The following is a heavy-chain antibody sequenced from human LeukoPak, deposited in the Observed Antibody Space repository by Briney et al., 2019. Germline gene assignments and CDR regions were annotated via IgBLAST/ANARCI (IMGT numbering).Heavy chain of an antibody. Sequence: SQTLSLTCTVSGGSISSGSYYWSWIRQPAGKGLEWIGRIYTSGGTNYNPSLKSRVTISVDTSRNQFSLKLSPVTAADTAVYYCARVKGGHYYDSSGYYGGYFDYWGQGTLVTVSS. CDR2: IYTSGGT. CDR1: GGSISSGSYY. V-gene: IGHV4-61*02. D-gene: IGHD3-22*01. J-gene: IGHJ4*02. CDR3: ARVKGGHYYDSSGYYGGYFDY.